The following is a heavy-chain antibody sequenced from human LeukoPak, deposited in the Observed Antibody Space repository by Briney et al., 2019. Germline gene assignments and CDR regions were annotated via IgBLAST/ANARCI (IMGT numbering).Heavy chain of an antibody. CDR3: AKAVLPIVVVPAANH. CDR1: GFTVSSNY. CDR2: IYSGGST. V-gene: IGHV3-66*01. J-gene: IGHJ4*02. Sequence: GGSLRLSCAASGFTVSSNYMSWVRQAPGKGLEWVSVIYSGGSTYYADSVKGRFTISRDNSKNTLYLQMNSLRAEDTAVYYCAKAVLPIVVVPAANHWGQGTLVTVSS. D-gene: IGHD2-2*01.